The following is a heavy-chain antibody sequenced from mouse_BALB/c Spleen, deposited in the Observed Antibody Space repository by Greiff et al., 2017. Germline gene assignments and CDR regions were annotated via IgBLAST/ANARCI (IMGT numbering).Heavy chain of an antibody. CDR2: IDPENGNT. J-gene: IGHJ4*01. CDR3: APIYYYGSGYAMDD. V-gene: IGHV14-1*02. CDR1: GFNIKDYY. D-gene: IGHD1-1*01. Sequence: EVQLQQSGAELVRPGALVKLSCKASGFNIKDYYMHWVKQRPEQGLEWIGWIDPENGNTIYDPKFQGKASITADTSSNTAYLQLSSLTSEDTAVYYCAPIYYYGSGYAMDDWGQGTSVTVSS.